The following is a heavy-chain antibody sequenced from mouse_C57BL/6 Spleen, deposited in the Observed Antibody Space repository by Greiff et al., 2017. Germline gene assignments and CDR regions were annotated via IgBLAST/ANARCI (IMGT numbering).Heavy chain of an antibody. V-gene: IGHV1-4*01. CDR3: ARSWESYFDV. D-gene: IGHD4-1*01. J-gene: IGHJ1*03. CDR2: INPSSGYT. Sequence: QVQLKESGAELARPGASVKMSCKASGYTFTSYTMHWVKQRPGQGLEWIGYINPSSGYTKYNQKFKDKATLTADKSSSTAYMQLSSLTSEDSAVYYCARSWESYFDVWGTGTTVTVSS. CDR1: GYTFTSYT.